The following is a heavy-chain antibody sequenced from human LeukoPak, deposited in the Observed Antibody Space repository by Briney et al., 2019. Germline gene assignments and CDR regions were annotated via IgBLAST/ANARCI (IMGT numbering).Heavy chain of an antibody. CDR1: GGSISSYY. J-gene: IGHJ4*02. CDR2: IYYSGST. V-gene: IGHV4-59*01. D-gene: IGHD4-17*01. Sequence: SETLSLTCTVSGGSISSYYWSWIRQPPGKGLEWIGYIYYSGSTNYNPSLKSRVTISVDTSKNQSSLKLSSVTAADTAVYYCARGGDGDFDYWGQGTLVTVSS. CDR3: ARGGDGDFDY.